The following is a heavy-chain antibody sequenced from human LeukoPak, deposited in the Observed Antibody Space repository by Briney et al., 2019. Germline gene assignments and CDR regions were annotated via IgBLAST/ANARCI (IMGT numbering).Heavy chain of an antibody. V-gene: IGHV4-59*01. D-gene: IGHD6-13*01. CDR1: GGSISSYY. Sequence: PSETLSLTCTVSGGSISSYYWSWIRQPPGKGLEWIGYIYYSGSTNYNPSLKSRVTISVDTSKNQFSLKLSSVTAADTAVYYCAQETRRSLIDYWGRGTLVTVSS. J-gene: IGHJ4*02. CDR2: IYYSGST. CDR3: AQETRRSLIDY.